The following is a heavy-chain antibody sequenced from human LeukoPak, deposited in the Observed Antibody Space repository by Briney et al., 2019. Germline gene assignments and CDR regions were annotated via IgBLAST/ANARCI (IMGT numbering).Heavy chain of an antibody. CDR2: VNPSGDNT. J-gene: IGHJ4*02. V-gene: IGHV1-46*01. CDR1: GYTFTSYY. D-gene: IGHD1-26*01. CDR3: ARVRGGGSYSDY. Sequence: ASVKVSCEASGYTFTSYYLGWVRQAPGQGLEWMGIVNPSGDNTGYAQKFQGRVTMTRDTSTSTLYMELSSLGYEDTAVYYCARVRGGGSYSDYWGQGTPVTVSS.